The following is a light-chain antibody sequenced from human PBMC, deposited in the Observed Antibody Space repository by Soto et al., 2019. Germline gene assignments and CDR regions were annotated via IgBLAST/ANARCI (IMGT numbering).Light chain of an antibody. J-gene: IGKJ1*01. CDR3: QHYNSYSEA. Sequence: DIQMTQSPSTLSGSVGDRVTITCRASQTISSWLAWYQQKPGKAPKLLIYKASTLKCGVPSRFSGSGPGTEFTLTISSLQPDDFATYYCQHYNSYSEAFGQGTKVELK. V-gene: IGKV1-5*03. CDR2: KAS. CDR1: QTISSW.